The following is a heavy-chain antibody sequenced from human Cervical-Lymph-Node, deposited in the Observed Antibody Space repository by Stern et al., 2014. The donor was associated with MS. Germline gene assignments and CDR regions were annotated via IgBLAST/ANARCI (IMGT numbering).Heavy chain of an antibody. CDR2: IIPIFGRP. D-gene: IGHD3-9*01. V-gene: IGHV1-69*01. CDR1: GGTFSNYA. Sequence: VQLVQSGAEVKKPGSSVKVSCTASGGTFSNYAINWVRQAPGQGIEVMGGIIPIFGRPNYAQKFQGRVTITADESTSTAYMELSSLISEDTAVYYCARGWSYDILTGYSYWGQGTLVTVSS. J-gene: IGHJ4*02. CDR3: ARGWSYDILTGYSY.